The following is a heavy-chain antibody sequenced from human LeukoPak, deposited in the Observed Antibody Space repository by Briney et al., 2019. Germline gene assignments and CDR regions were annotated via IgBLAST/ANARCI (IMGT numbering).Heavy chain of an antibody. Sequence: PGGSLRLSCTASGFTFGDHAMSWVRQAPGKGLEWLGFIRSKAYGGTTEYAASAKGRFTISRDDSKSIAYLQMNSLTTEDTAVYCSRGPTQQWLYSGTDAWGQGTTVIVSS. CDR1: GFTFGDHA. CDR3: RGPTQQWLYSGTDA. J-gene: IGHJ6*02. V-gene: IGHV3-49*04. CDR2: IRSKAYGGTT. D-gene: IGHD5-18*01.